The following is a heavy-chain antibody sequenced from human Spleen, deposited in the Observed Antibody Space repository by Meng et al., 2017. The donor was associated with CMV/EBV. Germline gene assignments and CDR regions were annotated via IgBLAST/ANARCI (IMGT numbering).Heavy chain of an antibody. V-gene: IGHV3-9*01. CDR2: ISWNSGSI. CDR3: HTAPREPRFLEWLLYV. J-gene: IGHJ6*02. D-gene: IGHD3-3*01. CDR1: GFTFDDYA. Sequence: GGSLRLSCAASGFTFDDYAMHWVRQAPGKGLEWVSGISWNSGSIGYADSVKGRFTISRDNAKNSLYLQMNSLRAEDTAVYYCHTAPREPRFLEWLLYVWGQGTTVTVSS.